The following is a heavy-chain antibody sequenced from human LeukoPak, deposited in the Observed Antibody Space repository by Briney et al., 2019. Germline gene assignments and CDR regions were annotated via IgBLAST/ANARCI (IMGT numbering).Heavy chain of an antibody. J-gene: IGHJ5*02. Sequence: GASVKVSCKASGYTLTGYYMHWVRQAPGQGLEWMGWINPNSGGTNYAQKFQGRVTMTRDTSISTAYMELSRLRSDDTAVYYCALVVVVAATQDWFDPWGQGTLVTVSS. CDR1: GYTLTGYY. CDR2: INPNSGGT. CDR3: ALVVVVAATQDWFDP. D-gene: IGHD2-15*01. V-gene: IGHV1-2*02.